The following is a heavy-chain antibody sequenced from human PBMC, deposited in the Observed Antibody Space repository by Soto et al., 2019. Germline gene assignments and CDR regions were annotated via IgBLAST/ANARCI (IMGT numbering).Heavy chain of an antibody. CDR3: AKDKTYSSSFGGDHPFDT. J-gene: IGHJ5*02. CDR1: GFTFSSYA. Sequence: EVQLLESGGGLVQPGGSLRLSCAASGFTFSSYAMSWVRQAPGKGLEWVSAISGSGGSTYYADSVKGRFTISRDNSKKTLYLQMISLRAEDTAVYYCAKDKTYSSSFGGDHPFDTWGQGTLVTVSS. V-gene: IGHV3-23*01. CDR2: ISGSGGST. D-gene: IGHD6-13*01.